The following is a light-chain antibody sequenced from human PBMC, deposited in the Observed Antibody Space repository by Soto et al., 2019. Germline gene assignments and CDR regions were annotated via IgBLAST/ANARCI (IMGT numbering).Light chain of an antibody. CDR3: HQRLKRPRFT. J-gene: IGKJ2*01. V-gene: IGKV3-11*01. Sequence: EIVLTQSPATLSLSPGERATLSCRASQSVSSYLAWYQQKPGRAPRLLIYDASNSAPGIPARFSGCWSGTDFTLTISSLEPEDFAFYYCHQRLKRPRFTFGQGTKLEIK. CDR1: QSVSSY. CDR2: DAS.